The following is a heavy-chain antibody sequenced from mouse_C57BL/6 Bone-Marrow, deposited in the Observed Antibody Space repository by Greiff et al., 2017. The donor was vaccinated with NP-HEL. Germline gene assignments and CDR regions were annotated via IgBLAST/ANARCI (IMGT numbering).Heavy chain of an antibody. V-gene: IGHV14-3*01. Sequence: VQLQQSVAELVRPGASVKLSCTASGFNIKNTYMHWVKQRPEQGLEWIGRIDPANGNTKYAPKFQGKATITADTSSNTAYLQLSSLTSEDTAIYYCALYYYGSSYDWYFGVWGTGTTVTVAS. J-gene: IGHJ1*03. CDR3: ALYYYGSSYDWYFGV. CDR2: IDPANGNT. D-gene: IGHD1-1*01. CDR1: GFNIKNTY.